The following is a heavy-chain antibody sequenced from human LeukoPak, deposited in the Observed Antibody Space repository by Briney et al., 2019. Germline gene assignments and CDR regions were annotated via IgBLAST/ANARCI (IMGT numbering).Heavy chain of an antibody. CDR3: AKEDLDY. CDR1: GFTFDDYA. CDR2: ISGDGGST. V-gene: IGHV3-43*02. J-gene: IGHJ4*02. Sequence: GGALRLSCAASGFTFDDYAMHWLRQAPGKGLEWVSLISGDGGSTYYADSVKGRFTISRDNSKNSLYLQMNSLRTEDTASYYCAKEDLDYWGQGTLVTVSS.